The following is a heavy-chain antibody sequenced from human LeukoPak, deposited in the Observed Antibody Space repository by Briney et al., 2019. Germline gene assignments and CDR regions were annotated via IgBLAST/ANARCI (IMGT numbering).Heavy chain of an antibody. CDR1: GFTVSSNY. D-gene: IGHD2-15*01. CDR3: ARDGSDSRSPINWFDP. V-gene: IGHV3-66*01. Sequence: PGGSLRLSCAASGFTVSSNYMSWVRQAPGKGLEWVSVIYSGGSTYYADSVKGRFTISRDNSKNTLYLQMNSLRAEDTAVYYCARDGSDSRSPINWFDPWGQGTLVTVSS. J-gene: IGHJ5*02. CDR2: IYSGGST.